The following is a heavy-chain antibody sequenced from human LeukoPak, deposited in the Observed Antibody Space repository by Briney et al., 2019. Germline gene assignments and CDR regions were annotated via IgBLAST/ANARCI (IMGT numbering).Heavy chain of an antibody. CDR1: GYSFINYG. V-gene: IGHV1-18*01. CDR2: INTSNGNT. CDR3: ARARPEDSSGLVYYYGMDV. D-gene: IGHD3-22*01. Sequence: ASVKVSCKASGYSFINYGINWVRQAPGQGLEWMGWINTSNGNTNFAQKFQGRVTITADKSTSTAYMELSSLRSEDTAVYYCARARPEDSSGLVYYYGMDVWGQGTTVTVSS. J-gene: IGHJ6*02.